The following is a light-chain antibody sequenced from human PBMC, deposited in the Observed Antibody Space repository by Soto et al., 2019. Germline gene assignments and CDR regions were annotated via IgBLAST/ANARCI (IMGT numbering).Light chain of an antibody. J-gene: IGKJ2*01. CDR2: KAS. CDR1: QSVSDW. V-gene: IGKV1-5*03. Sequence: DIQMTQSPSTLSASVGDRVTLTCRASQSVSDWLAWYQQKPGKAPKVLIYKASNLESGVPSRFSGSASGTEFTLTISSLQPDDSATYYCQQYNTFSPYTFGQGTKLEIK. CDR3: QQYNTFSPYT.